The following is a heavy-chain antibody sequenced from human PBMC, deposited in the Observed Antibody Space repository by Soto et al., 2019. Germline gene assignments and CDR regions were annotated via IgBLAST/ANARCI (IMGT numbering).Heavy chain of an antibody. CDR3: ARDYIVVYGLSTSSGAIDI. J-gene: IGHJ3*02. D-gene: IGHD3-22*01. CDR2: ISAYNGNT. V-gene: IGHV1-18*01. CDR1: GYTFTSYG. Sequence: QVQLVQSGAEVKKPGASVKVSCKASGYTFTSYGISWVRQAPGQGLEWMGWISAYNGNTNYAQKLQGRVTMTTDTSRGTAYMELRSLRSDDTAVYYCARDYIVVYGLSTSSGAIDIWGQGTMVTVSS.